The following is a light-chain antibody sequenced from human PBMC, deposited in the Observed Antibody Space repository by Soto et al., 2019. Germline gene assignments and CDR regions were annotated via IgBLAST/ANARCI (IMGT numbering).Light chain of an antibody. CDR2: GAS. Sequence: DLPMTQSPSSLSASVGDRVTISCRASQTITTYLNWYQQKPGKAPQLLIYGASILQSGVPSRFTGSGSGTDFTLTISSLQPDDFATYHCQQTHSTPLTFGQGTKVEIK. V-gene: IGKV1-39*01. CDR1: QTITTY. CDR3: QQTHSTPLT. J-gene: IGKJ1*01.